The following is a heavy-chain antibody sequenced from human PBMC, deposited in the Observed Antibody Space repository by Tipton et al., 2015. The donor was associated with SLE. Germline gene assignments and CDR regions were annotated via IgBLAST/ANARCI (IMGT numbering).Heavy chain of an antibody. CDR1: GGSFSGYY. Sequence: TLSLTCAVYGGSFSGYYWSWIRQPPGKGLEWIGEINHSGSTDYNPSLKSRVTIPVDTSKNQFSLKLSSVTAADTAVHYCARAGRAWNLFDYWGQGTLVTVSS. CDR3: ARAGRAWNLFDY. D-gene: IGHD1-1*01. CDR2: INHSGST. V-gene: IGHV4-34*01. J-gene: IGHJ4*02.